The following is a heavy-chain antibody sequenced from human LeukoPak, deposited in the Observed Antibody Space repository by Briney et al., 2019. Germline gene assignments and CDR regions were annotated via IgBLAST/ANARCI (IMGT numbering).Heavy chain of an antibody. V-gene: IGHV4-34*01. J-gene: IGHJ4*02. CDR3: ARGDYGDPHFDY. CDR2: ISHSGST. D-gene: IGHD4-17*01. Sequence: PSETLSLTCAVYGGSFSGYYWSWIRQPPGKGLEWIGEISHSGSTNYNPSLKSRVTISVDTSKNQFSLKLSSVTAADTAVYYCARGDYGDPHFDYWGQGTLVTVSS. CDR1: GGSFSGYY.